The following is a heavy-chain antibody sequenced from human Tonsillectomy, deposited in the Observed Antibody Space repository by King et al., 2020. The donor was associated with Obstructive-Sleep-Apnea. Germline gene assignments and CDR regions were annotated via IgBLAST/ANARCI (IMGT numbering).Heavy chain of an antibody. CDR3: ARGLVVPGIVDY. V-gene: IGHV4-31*03. CDR2: ISYSGST. CDR1: GGSISSGGYY. J-gene: IGHJ4*02. D-gene: IGHD2-15*01. Sequence: LQLQESGPGLVKPSQTLSLTCTVSGGSISSGGYYWSWIRQHPGKGLEWIGYISYSGSTYYNPSLKSRVTISVDTSKNQFSLKLSSVTAADTAVYYCARGLVVPGIVDYRGQGTLVTVSS.